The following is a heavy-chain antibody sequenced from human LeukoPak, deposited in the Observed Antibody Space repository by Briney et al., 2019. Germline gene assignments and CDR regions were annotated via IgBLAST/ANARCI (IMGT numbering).Heavy chain of an antibody. CDR2: IIPIFGTA. CDR1: GYTFTIYG. Sequence: ASVKVSCKASGYTFTIYGISWVRQAPGQGLEWMGGIIPIFGTANYARKFQGRVTITADRSTSTAYMELSSLRSEDTAVYYCARDLTDVFVATHNWFDPWGQGTLVTVSS. V-gene: IGHV1-69*06. D-gene: IGHD2-15*01. CDR3: ARDLTDVFVATHNWFDP. J-gene: IGHJ5*02.